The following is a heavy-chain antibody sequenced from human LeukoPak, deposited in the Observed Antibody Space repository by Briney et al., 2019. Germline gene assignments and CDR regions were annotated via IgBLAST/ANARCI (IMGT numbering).Heavy chain of an antibody. CDR3: ARGTGERETYFGY. Sequence: ASVKVSCKASGYTFTGYFMHWVRQAPGQGLEWMGWINPNSGGTNYAQKFHGRVTMTRDTSISTAYMELSRLRSDDTAVYYCARGTGERETYFGYWGQGTLVTVSS. J-gene: IGHJ4*02. CDR1: GYTFTGYF. V-gene: IGHV1-2*02. CDR2: INPNSGGT. D-gene: IGHD1-1*01.